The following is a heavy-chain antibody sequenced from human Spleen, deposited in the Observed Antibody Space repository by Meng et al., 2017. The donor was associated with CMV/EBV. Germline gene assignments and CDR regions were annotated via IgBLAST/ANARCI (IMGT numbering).Heavy chain of an antibody. CDR1: SIRSCYY. D-gene: IGHD3-10*02. V-gene: IGHV4-38-2*02. CDR2: IYYSGSP. CDR3: AREGGITMYKLRNAPFDY. Sequence: SIRSCYYLGWIRPAPGKGLGLIWDIYYSGSPYFHPSLKSRVTLSVDTPKNQLSLKLSSVSGADTAVYYCAREGGITMYKLRNAPFDYWGQGTLVTVSS. J-gene: IGHJ4*02.